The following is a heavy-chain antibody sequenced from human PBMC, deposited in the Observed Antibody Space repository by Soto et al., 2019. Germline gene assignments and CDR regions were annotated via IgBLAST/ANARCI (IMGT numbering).Heavy chain of an antibody. CDR1: GFTFSSYA. CDR3: AKDPGTSYYYYMDV. J-gene: IGHJ6*03. Sequence: PVGSLRHSCAASGFTFSSYAMSWVRQAPGKGLEWVSAISGSGGSTYYADSVKGRFTISRDNSKNTLYLQMNSLRAEDTAVYYCAKDPGTSYYYYMDVWGKGTTVTVSS. CDR2: ISGSGGST. V-gene: IGHV3-23*01.